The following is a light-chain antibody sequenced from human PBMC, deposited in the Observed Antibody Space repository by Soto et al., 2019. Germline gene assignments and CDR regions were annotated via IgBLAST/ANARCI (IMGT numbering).Light chain of an antibody. CDR3: CSYAYSTTFV. J-gene: IGLJ1*01. V-gene: IGLV2-23*02. Sequence: QSVLTQPASVSGSPGQSITISCTRSSSDVGRFNFVSWYRQHPGKAPKLLIYEVIKRPSGVSSRFSASKSGNTASLTISGLQAEDEADYYCCSYAYSTTFVFGTGTKVTVL. CDR1: SSDVGRFNF. CDR2: EVI.